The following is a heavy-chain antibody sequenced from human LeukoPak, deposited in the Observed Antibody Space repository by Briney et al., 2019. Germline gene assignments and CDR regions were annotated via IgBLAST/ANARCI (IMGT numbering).Heavy chain of an antibody. CDR3: ARGHYYDSYFDY. J-gene: IGHJ4*02. D-gene: IGHD3-22*01. V-gene: IGHV1-2*06. CDR1: GYTFTGYY. CDR2: INPNSGGT. Sequence: ASVKVSCKASGYTFTGYYMHWVRQAPGQGLEWMGRINPNSGGTNYAQKFQGRVTMTRDTSISTAYMELSRLTSDDTAVYYCARGHYYDSYFDYWGQGTLVTVSS.